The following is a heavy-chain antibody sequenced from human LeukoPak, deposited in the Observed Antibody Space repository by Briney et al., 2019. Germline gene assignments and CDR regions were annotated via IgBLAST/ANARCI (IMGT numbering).Heavy chain of an antibody. V-gene: IGHV3-48*04. Sequence: GGSLRLSCAASGFVFSSNSMIWVRQAPGKGLEWVSYISSSSSTIYYADSVKGRFTISRDNAKNSLYLQMNSLRAEDTAVYYCARETSGSYHAEYFQHWGRGTLVTVSS. CDR2: ISSSSSTI. J-gene: IGHJ1*01. D-gene: IGHD1-26*01. CDR3: ARETSGSYHAEYFQH. CDR1: GFVFSSNS.